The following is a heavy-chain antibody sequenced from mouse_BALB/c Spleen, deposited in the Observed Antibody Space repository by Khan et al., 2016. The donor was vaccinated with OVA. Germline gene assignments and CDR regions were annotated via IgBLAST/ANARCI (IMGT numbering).Heavy chain of an antibody. Sequence: VKLLESGPGLVAPSQSLSITCTISGFSLTNYGVHWVRQPPGKGLELLVVIWRDGSTTYNSALKSRLTISKDNSKSQVFLKMNSLQTDDTAMYFCARQPYYHYNIMDYWGQGTSVTVSS. V-gene: IGHV2-6-1*01. CDR3: ARQPYYHYNIMDY. J-gene: IGHJ4*01. D-gene: IGHD2-10*01. CDR1: GFSLTNYG. CDR2: IWRDGST.